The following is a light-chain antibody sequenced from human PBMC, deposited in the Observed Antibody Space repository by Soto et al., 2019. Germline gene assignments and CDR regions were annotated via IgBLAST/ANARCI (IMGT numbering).Light chain of an antibody. CDR1: QSISSS. V-gene: IGKV3-20*01. CDR3: HQYGSSPQT. J-gene: IGKJ1*01. CDR2: GAS. Sequence: EIVMTQSPATLSVTPGDRATLSCRASQSISSSLAWYQQKPGQAPSLLIYGASSRATGIPDRFSGSGSGTEFTLTVDILEPEDFAVYYCHQYGSSPQTFGRGTKVDIK.